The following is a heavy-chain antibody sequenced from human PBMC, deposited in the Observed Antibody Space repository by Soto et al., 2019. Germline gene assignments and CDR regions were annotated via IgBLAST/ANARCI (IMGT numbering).Heavy chain of an antibody. CDR1: GDTSTSYY. J-gene: IGHJ5*01. CDR2: IHNIGTS. CDR3: ARDFYDSVGYTWFDS. D-gene: IGHD3-22*01. V-gene: IGHV4-59*01. Sequence: SESLSLTGTVSGDTSTSYYCGWMRQAPGKGLEWIGHIHNIGTSTHNPSLNVRVTISIGMSKKQFSLKLTSLTSADTAVYYCARDFYDSVGYTWFDSWSQGTLVTVSS.